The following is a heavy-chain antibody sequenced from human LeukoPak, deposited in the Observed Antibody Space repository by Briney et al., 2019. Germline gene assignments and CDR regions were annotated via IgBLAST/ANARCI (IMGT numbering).Heavy chain of an antibody. V-gene: IGHV1-2*02. CDR1: GYTFTGYY. D-gene: IGHD3-22*01. J-gene: IGHJ4*02. CDR2: INPNSGGT. CDR3: ARIREYYYDSSGPLDY. Sequence: ASVKVSCKASGYTFTGYYMHWVRQAPGQGLEWMGWINPNSGGTNYAQKFQGRVTMTRDTSISTAYMELSRLRSDDTAVYYCARIREYYYDSSGPLDYWGQGTLVTVSS.